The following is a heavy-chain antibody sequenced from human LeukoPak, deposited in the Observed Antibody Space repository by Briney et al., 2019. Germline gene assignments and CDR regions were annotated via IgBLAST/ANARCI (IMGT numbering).Heavy chain of an antibody. Sequence: SETLSLTCTVSGGSISSSSYYWGWIRQPPGKGLEWIGSFYYSGSTYYNPSLKSRVIISVDTSKNQFSLKLSSVTAADTAVYYCARRREKYDFLTRKYYYYMDVWGKGTTVTISS. D-gene: IGHD3-9*01. V-gene: IGHV4-39*01. CDR3: ARRREKYDFLTRKYYYYMDV. J-gene: IGHJ6*03. CDR1: GGSISSSSYY. CDR2: FYYSGST.